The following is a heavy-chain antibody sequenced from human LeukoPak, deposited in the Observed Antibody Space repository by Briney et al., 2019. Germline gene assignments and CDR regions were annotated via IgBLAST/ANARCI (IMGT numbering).Heavy chain of an antibody. V-gene: IGHV3-30*02. J-gene: IGHJ4*02. CDR2: IRYDGSQK. D-gene: IGHD3-16*01. CDR1: GFSFSNYG. Sequence: RPGGSLRLSCAASGFSFSNYGMHWVRQAPGKGLEWVAYIRYDGSQKYYGDSVKGRFTISRDNSKNTVYLQMNSLRDEDTAVYYCARDLLSLPHKYFDSWGRGTLVTVSS. CDR3: ARDLLSLPHKYFDS.